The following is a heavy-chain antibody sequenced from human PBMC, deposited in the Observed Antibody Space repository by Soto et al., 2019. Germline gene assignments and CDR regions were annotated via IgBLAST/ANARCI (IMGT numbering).Heavy chain of an antibody. Sequence: GASVKVSCKASGGTFSSYAISWVRQAPGQGLEWMGGIIPIFGTANYAQKFQGRVTITADESTSTAYMELSSLRSEDTAVYYCAREEAYSSMDDAFDIWGQGTMDTVSS. CDR1: GGTFSSYA. D-gene: IGHD6-13*01. J-gene: IGHJ3*02. V-gene: IGHV1-69*13. CDR3: AREEAYSSMDDAFDI. CDR2: IIPIFGTA.